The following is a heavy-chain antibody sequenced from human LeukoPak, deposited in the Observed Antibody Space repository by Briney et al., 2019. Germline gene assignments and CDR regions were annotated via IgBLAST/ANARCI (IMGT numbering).Heavy chain of an antibody. CDR1: GFTFSSYG. D-gene: IGHD3-22*01. CDR2: ISYDGSNK. Sequence: GGSLRLSCAASGFTFSSYGMHWFRQAPGKELPWVAVISYDGSNKYYADSVKCRFTIYRDNSKNTLYLQMNSLRAEDTAVYYCAKESSGSHFDYWGQGTLVTVSS. V-gene: IGHV3-30*18. J-gene: IGHJ4*02. CDR3: AKESSGSHFDY.